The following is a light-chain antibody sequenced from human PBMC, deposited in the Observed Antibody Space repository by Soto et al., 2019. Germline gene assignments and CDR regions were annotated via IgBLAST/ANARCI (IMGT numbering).Light chain of an antibody. V-gene: IGKV4-1*01. CDR2: WAS. CDR1: QNLLYSSNNKNY. Sequence: DIVMTQSPDSLAVSLGERATINCKSSQNLLYSSNNKNYLAWYQQKPGQPPKLLIYWASTRKSGVPDRFSGSGSGTDFTLTISSLQAEDVAVYYCQQYYSTPPWTFDQGTKVEIK. J-gene: IGKJ1*01. CDR3: QQYYSTPPWT.